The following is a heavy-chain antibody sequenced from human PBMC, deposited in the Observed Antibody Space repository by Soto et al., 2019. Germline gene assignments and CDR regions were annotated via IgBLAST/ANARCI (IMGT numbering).Heavy chain of an antibody. J-gene: IGHJ4*02. CDR2: TSGSGDNT. Sequence: GGSLRLSCAASGFSFDDYAMTWVRQAAGKGLEWVSATSGSGDNTYYADSVKGRFTIARDNSKNTLYLQLNSLRAEDTAVNYCAKGYYGGYDLAYFDYWGQGTLVTVSS. CDR3: AKGYYGGYDLAYFDY. V-gene: IGHV3-23*01. CDR1: GFSFDDYA. D-gene: IGHD5-12*01.